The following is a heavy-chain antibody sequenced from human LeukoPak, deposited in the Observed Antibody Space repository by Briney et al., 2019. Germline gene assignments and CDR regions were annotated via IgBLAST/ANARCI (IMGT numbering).Heavy chain of an antibody. D-gene: IGHD3-10*01. CDR1: GFTFSSYT. Sequence: PGRSLRLSCAASGFTFSSYTMHWVRQAPGKGLEWVALISYDGSNKYYADSVKGRFTISRDNSKNPLYLQMNSLRAEDTAVYYCARDGFGGATDGFDIWGQGAMVTVSS. CDR2: ISYDGSNK. J-gene: IGHJ3*02. V-gene: IGHV3-30*04. CDR3: ARDGFGGATDGFDI.